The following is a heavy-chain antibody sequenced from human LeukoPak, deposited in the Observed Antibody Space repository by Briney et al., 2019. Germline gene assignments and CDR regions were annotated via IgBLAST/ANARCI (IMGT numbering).Heavy chain of an antibody. Sequence: KPSETLSLTCTVSGGSISSYYRSWIRQPPGKGLEWIGYIYYSGSTNYNPSLKSRVTISVDTSKNQFSLKLSSVTAADTAVYYCARDRLSLYYFDYWGQGTLVTVSS. CDR1: GGSISSYY. D-gene: IGHD2/OR15-2a*01. CDR3: ARDRLSLYYFDY. J-gene: IGHJ4*02. CDR2: IYYSGST. V-gene: IGHV4-59*01.